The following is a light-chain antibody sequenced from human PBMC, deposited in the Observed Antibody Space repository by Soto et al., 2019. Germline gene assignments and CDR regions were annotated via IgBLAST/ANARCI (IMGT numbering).Light chain of an antibody. V-gene: IGKV1-39*01. CDR3: QQSYSTPLT. CDR1: QSISTY. Sequence: DIQMTQSPSSLSASVGDRVTITCRASQSISTYLNWYQQKPGKAPKVLIYAASSLQSGVPSRFSGTGSGTDFILTISSLQPEDVATYYCQQSYSTPLTVGQGTKLEIK. J-gene: IGKJ2*01. CDR2: AAS.